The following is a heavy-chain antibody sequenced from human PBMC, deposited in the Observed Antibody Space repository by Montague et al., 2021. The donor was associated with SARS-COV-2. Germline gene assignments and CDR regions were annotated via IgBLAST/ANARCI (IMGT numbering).Heavy chain of an antibody. CDR1: GDSTNSGSYY. J-gene: IGHJ3*01. CDR2: VYRSGDT. V-gene: IGHV4-61*02. D-gene: IGHD1-26*01. CDR3: GRGLVGFAGHWL. Sequence: TLSLTCTVSGDSTNSGSYYWSWLRQPAGKGLEWIGRVYRSGDTNYHPSLESRISISIDTSKNQISLRLTSVTAADTGVYYCGRGLVGFAGHWLWGRGTMVTVSS.